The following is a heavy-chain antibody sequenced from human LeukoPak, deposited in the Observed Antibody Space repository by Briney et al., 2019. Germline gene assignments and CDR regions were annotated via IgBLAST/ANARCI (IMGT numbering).Heavy chain of an antibody. Sequence: GGSLRLSCAASGFTFSSYAMSWVRQAPGKGLEWVSTISGSGGSTCYADSVKGRFTISRDNAKSTLYLQMNSLRAEDTAVYYCARGDYFDYWGQGTLVTVSS. CDR3: ARGDYFDY. J-gene: IGHJ4*02. CDR1: GFTFSSYA. CDR2: ISGSGGST. V-gene: IGHV3-23*01.